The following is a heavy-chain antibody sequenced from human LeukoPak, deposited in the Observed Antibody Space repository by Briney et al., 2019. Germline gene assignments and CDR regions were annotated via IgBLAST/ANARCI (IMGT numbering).Heavy chain of an antibody. CDR2: IKQDGSEK. J-gene: IGHJ4*02. V-gene: IGHV3-7*01. CDR3: ARIQRIRGIVVVVAARGGSYYFDY. D-gene: IGHD2-15*01. CDR1: GFTFSSYW. Sequence: GGSLRLSCAASGFTFSSYWMGWVRQAPGKGLEWVANIKQDGSEKYYVDSVKGRFTISRDNAKNSLYLQMNSLRAEDTAVYYCARIQRIRGIVVVVAARGGSYYFDYWGQGTLVTVSS.